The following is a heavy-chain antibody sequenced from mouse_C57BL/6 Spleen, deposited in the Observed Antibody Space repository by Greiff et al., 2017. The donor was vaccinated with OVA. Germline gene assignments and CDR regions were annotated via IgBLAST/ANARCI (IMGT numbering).Heavy chain of an antibody. V-gene: IGHV1-82*01. D-gene: IGHD3-2*02. Sequence: VKLMESGPELVKPGASVKISCKASGYAFSSSWMNWVKQRPGKGLEWIGRIYPGDGDTNYNGKFKGKATLTADKSSSTAYMQLSSLTSEDSAVYFCARAAQALYAMDYWGQGTSVTVSS. CDR2: IYPGDGDT. J-gene: IGHJ4*01. CDR3: ARAAQALYAMDY. CDR1: GYAFSSSW.